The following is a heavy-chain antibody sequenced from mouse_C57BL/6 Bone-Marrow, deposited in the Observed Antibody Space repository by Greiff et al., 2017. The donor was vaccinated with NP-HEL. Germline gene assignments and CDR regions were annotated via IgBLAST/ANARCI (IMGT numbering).Heavy chain of an antibody. Sequence: EVKLVESGGDLVKPGGSLKLSCAASGFTFSSYGMSWVRQTPDKRLEWVATISSGGSYTYYPDSVKGRFTISRDNAKNTLYLQMSSLKAEDTARYYCESHKVGPPFDYWGKGTTLTVSS. CDR1: GFTFSSYG. V-gene: IGHV5-6*01. CDR3: ESHKVGPPFDY. J-gene: IGHJ2*01. CDR2: ISSGGSYT. D-gene: IGHD1-3*01.